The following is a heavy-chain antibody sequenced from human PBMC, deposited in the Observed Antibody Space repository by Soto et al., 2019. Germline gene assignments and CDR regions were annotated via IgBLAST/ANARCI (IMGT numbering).Heavy chain of an antibody. Sequence: PSETLSLTCTVSGGSISSYYWSWIRQPPGKGLEWIGYIYYSGSTYYNPSLKSRVTISVDTSKNQFPLKLSSVTAADTAVYYCASSAWSIAAAGTNYYYYMDVWGKGTTVTVSS. CDR3: ASSAWSIAAAGTNYYYYMDV. CDR2: IYYSGST. J-gene: IGHJ6*03. D-gene: IGHD6-13*01. V-gene: IGHV4-59*04. CDR1: GGSISSYY.